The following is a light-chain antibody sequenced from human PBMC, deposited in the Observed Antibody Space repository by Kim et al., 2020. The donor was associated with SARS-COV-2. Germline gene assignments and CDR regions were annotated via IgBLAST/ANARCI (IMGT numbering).Light chain of an antibody. CDR3: SSSTAGRTLVV. J-gene: IGLJ3*02. V-gene: IGLV2-14*03. CDR1: NSSVVADNY. Sequence: STTITCSATNSSVVADNYDASYHQHPGSDANLMITDVGNRPSAGSTRCSSANSGNTASPTTSALQAEDEADDYCSSSTAGRTLVVFGGGTQLTVL. CDR2: DVG.